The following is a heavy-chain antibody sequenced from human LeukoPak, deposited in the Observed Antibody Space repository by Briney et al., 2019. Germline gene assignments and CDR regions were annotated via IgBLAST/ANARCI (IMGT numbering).Heavy chain of an antibody. CDR2: ISCGGGST. CDR3: AKRDWIIVTSTYYYYMDV. J-gene: IGHJ6*03. Sequence: GSLTLSCAASGFTFSSFAMSWVRQAPGKGLEWVSAISCGGGSTYYADSVKGRFTISRDNSKNTLYLQMNSLRAEDTAVYYCAKRDWIIVTSTYYYYMDVWGKGTTVTVSS. V-gene: IGHV3-23*01. CDR1: GFTFSSFA. D-gene: IGHD5-12*01.